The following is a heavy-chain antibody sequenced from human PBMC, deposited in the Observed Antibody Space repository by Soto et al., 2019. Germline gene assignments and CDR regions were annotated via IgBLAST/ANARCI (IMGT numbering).Heavy chain of an antibody. CDR2: ISGSGGST. CDR3: GSGSYIYYYGMDV. J-gene: IGHJ6*02. V-gene: IGHV3-23*01. Sequence: EVQLLESGGGLVQPGGSLRLSCAASGFTFSSYAMSWVRQAPGKGLEWVSAISGSGGSTYYADSVKGRFTISRDNSKNTLYLQMNSLRAEDTAVYYCGSGSYIYYYGMDVWGQGTTVTVSS. D-gene: IGHD3-10*01. CDR1: GFTFSSYA.